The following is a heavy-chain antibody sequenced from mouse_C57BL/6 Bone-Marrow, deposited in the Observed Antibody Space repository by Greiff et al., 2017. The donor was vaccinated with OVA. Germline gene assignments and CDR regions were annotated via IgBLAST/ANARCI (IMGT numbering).Heavy chain of an antibody. CDR2: INPNNGGT. CDR3: AREGIYHYGSNP. D-gene: IGHD1-1*01. Sequence: EVQLQQSGPELVKPGASVKISCKASGYTFTDYYMNWVKQSHGKSLEWIGDINPNNGGTSYNQKFKGKATLTVDKSSSTAYMELRSLTSEDSAVYYGAREGIYHYGSNPCGTGTAVTVTA. CDR1: GYTFTDYY. J-gene: IGHJ1*03. V-gene: IGHV1-26*01.